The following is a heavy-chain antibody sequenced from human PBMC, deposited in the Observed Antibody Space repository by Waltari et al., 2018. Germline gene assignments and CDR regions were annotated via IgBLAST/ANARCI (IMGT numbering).Heavy chain of an antibody. CDR2: IYYSGST. D-gene: IGHD5-18*01. J-gene: IGHJ3*02. CDR1: GGSISSSSYY. Sequence: QLQLQESGPGLVKPSETLSLTCTVSGGSISSSSYYWGWIRQPPGKGLEWIGSIYYSGSTYYNPSLKSRVTISVDTSKNQFSLKLSSVTAADTAVYYCARHRRTAMVNDAFDIWGQGTMVTVSS. V-gene: IGHV4-39*01. CDR3: ARHRRTAMVNDAFDI.